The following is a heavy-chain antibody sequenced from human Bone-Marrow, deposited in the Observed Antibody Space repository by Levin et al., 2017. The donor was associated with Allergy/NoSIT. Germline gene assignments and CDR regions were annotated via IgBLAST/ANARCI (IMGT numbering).Heavy chain of an antibody. CDR3: AREKVTMVVEIIESYFDY. J-gene: IGHJ4*02. CDR1: EFTFSTYA. D-gene: IGHD2-15*01. V-gene: IGHV3-30-3*01. Sequence: GESLKISCAASEFTFSTYAMHWVRQAPAKGLEWVAVISSDGSNDYYADSVKGRFTISRDNSKNTLYLQMNSLRGEDTAVYYCAREKVTMVVEIIESYFDYWGQGTLVTVSS. CDR2: ISSDGSND.